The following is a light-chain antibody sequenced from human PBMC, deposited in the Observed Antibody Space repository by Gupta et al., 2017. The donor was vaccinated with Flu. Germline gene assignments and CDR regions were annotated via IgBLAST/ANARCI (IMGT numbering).Light chain of an antibody. CDR1: QSVLYSLDNKNY. J-gene: IGKJ1*01. CDR3: QQDLHRPRT. CDR2: LAS. V-gene: IGKV4-1*01. Sequence: DVLMTQSPDSLALSLGERATINCKSSQSVLYSLDNKNYLAWYQQRPGQPPKLLIYLASTRESGVPDRFSGRGSGTDFSLTISGLQAEDVAVYYCQQDLHRPRTFGQGTRVEIK.